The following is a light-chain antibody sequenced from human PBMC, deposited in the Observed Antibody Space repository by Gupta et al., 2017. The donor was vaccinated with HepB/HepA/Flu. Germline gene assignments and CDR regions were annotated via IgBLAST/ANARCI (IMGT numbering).Light chain of an antibody. J-gene: IGKJ1*01. V-gene: IGKV1-39*01. CDR1: QSISSY. CDR3: QQSYSTLWT. Sequence: DIQMTQSPSSLSASVGDRVTITCRASQSISSYLNWHQQKPGKAPKLLIYAASSLQSGVPSRFSGSGSGTDFTLTISSLQPEDFATYYCQQSYSTLWTFGXGTKVEIK. CDR2: AAS.